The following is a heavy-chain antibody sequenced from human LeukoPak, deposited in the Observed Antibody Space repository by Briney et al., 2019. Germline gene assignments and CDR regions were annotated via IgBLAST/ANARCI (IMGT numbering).Heavy chain of an antibody. CDR1: GGSISSYY. J-gene: IGHJ5*02. D-gene: IGHD3-10*01. CDR3: ARRGVRNWFDP. Sequence: SETLSLTCTVSGGSISSYYWSWIRQPPGKGLEWIGYIYYSGSTNYNPSLKSRVTISVDTPKNQFSLKLSSVTAADTAVYYCARRGVRNWFDPWGQGTLVTVSS. V-gene: IGHV4-59*08. CDR2: IYYSGST.